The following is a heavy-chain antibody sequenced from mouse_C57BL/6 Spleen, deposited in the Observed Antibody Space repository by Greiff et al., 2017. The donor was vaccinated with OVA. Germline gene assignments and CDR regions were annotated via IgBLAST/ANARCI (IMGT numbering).Heavy chain of an antibody. CDR2: IHPNSGST. CDR3: ARLRPSYWYFDV. V-gene: IGHV1-64*01. Sequence: QVQLKQPGAELVKPGASVKLSCKASGYTFTSYWMHWVKQRPGQGLEWIGMIHPNSGSTNYNEKFKSKATLTVDKSSSTAYMQLSSLTSEDSAVYYCARLRPSYWYFDVWGTGTTVTVSS. D-gene: IGHD1-2*01. J-gene: IGHJ1*03. CDR1: GYTFTSYW.